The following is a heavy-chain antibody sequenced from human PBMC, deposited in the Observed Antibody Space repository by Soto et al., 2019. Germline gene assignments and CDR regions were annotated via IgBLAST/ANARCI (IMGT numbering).Heavy chain of an antibody. V-gene: IGHV1-18*01. Sequence: ASVKVSCKTSGYTFSNYGMNWVRQAPGQGLEWMGWISAYNGNTNFAQKLQGRVSLTTDTSSTTAYMELRSLTSDDTAVYYCARDLVPGYTGFSDYWGQGTLVTVSS. D-gene: IGHD5-12*01. CDR1: GYTFSNYG. CDR3: ARDLVPGYTGFSDY. J-gene: IGHJ4*02. CDR2: ISAYNGNT.